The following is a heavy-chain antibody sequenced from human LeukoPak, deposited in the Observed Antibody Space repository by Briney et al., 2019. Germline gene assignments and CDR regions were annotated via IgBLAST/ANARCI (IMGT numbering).Heavy chain of an antibody. CDR1: GFTFSSYG. D-gene: IGHD5-18*01. CDR3: ARASRRGYSYGYYVY. J-gene: IGHJ4*02. V-gene: IGHV3-23*01. Sequence: GGSLRLSCAASGFTFSSYGMSWVRQAPGKGLEWVSAISGSGGSTYYADSVKGRFTISRDNSKNTLYLQMNSLRAEDTAVYYCARASRRGYSYGYYVYWGQGTLVTVSS. CDR2: ISGSGGST.